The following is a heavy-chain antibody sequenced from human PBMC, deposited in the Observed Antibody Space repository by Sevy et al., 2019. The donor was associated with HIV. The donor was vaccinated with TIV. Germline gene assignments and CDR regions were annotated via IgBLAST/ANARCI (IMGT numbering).Heavy chain of an antibody. V-gene: IGHV4-59*08. CDR3: ARRNDFDI. CDR2: VYYTGGP. Sequence: SETLSLTCTVSGGSINSDHWNWIRQPPGKVLEWIGYVYYTGGPNYNPALKNRVTISVDRTKNQFSLKLTCVTAADTAVYYCARRNDFDIWGQGTMVTVSS. CDR1: GGSINSDH. J-gene: IGHJ3*02.